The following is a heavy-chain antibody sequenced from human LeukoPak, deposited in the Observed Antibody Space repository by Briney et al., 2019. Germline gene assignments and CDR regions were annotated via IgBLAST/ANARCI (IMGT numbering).Heavy chain of an antibody. CDR1: GGSISSYY. CDR3: ARDTSSSWGGDAFDI. V-gene: IGHV4-4*07. Sequence: SETLSLTCTVSGGSISSYYWSWIRQPAGKGLEWIGRIYTSGSTNYNPSLKSRVTMSVDTSKNQFSLKLSSMTAADTAVYYCARDTSSSWGGDAFDIWGQGTMVTVSS. CDR2: IYTSGST. D-gene: IGHD6-13*01. J-gene: IGHJ3*02.